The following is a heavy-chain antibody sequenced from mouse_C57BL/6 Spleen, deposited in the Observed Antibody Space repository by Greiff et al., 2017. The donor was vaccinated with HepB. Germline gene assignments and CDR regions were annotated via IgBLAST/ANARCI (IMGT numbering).Heavy chain of an antibody. CDR2: INPGSGGT. J-gene: IGHJ1*03. V-gene: IGHV1-54*01. CDR1: GYAFTNYL. D-gene: IGHD1-1*01. CDR3: ARYGVTTVVDWYFDV. Sequence: VQLQQSGAELVRPGTSVKVSCKASGYAFTNYLIEWVKQRPGQGLEWIGVINPGSGGTNYNEKFKGKATLTADKSSSTAYMQLSSLTSEDSAVYFCARYGVTTVVDWYFDVWGTGTTVTVSS.